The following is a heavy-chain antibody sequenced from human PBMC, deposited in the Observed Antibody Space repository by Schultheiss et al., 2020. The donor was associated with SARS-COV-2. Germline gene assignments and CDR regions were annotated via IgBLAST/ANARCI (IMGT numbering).Heavy chain of an antibody. J-gene: IGHJ5*02. V-gene: IGHV3-23*01. CDR2: ISSGSDYE. D-gene: IGHD6-13*01. CDR3: AEKGAAAHVYWFDP. CDR1: GFTFSSYA. Sequence: GGSLRLSCAASGFTFSSYAMSWVRQAPGKGLEWVSFISSGSDYEYYADSMKGRFTISRDNSKNTLYLQMNSLRAEDTAVYYCAEKGAAAHVYWFDPWGPGTLVTVSS.